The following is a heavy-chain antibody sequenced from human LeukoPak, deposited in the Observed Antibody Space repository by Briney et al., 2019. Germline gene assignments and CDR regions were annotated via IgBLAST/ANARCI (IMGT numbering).Heavy chain of an antibody. V-gene: IGHV4-38-2*02. J-gene: IGHJ6*02. Sequence: SETLSLICTVSGYSISTLANWGWIRQSPGKGLEWVASIYHGGSTYYNPSLRGRVTISMDTSKNQISLKLSSVTAADTAVYYCAREMRYYGSGSSYYYYGMDVWGQGTTVTVSS. D-gene: IGHD3-10*01. CDR2: IYHGGST. CDR3: AREMRYYGSGSSYYYYGMDV. CDR1: GYSISTLAN.